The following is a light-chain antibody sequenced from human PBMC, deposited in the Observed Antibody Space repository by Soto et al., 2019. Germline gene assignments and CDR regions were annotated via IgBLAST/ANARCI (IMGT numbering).Light chain of an antibody. CDR2: DIS. Sequence: DIKRTQSASSLAASVGDIVTITCQASQVIRNYLTWYRQKPGKAPELLIYDISTLEIGVPSRFGGSGSGTDFTFTITGLQPEDIGTYFCQQYEELPYTFGQGTKLEI. CDR3: QQYEELPYT. J-gene: IGKJ2*01. V-gene: IGKV1-33*01. CDR1: QVIRNY.